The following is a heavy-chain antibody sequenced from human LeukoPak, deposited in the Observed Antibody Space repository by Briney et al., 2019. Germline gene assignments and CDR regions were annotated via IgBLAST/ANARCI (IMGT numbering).Heavy chain of an antibody. CDR2: ISYDGSNK. CDR3: ARDPYYYGMDV. Sequence: PGRSLRLSCAASGFTFSSYAMHWVRQAPGKGLEWVAVISYDGSNKYYADSVKGRFTISRGNSKNTLYLQMNSLRAEDTAVYYCARDPYYYGMDVWGQGTTVTVSS. V-gene: IGHV3-30*04. CDR1: GFTFSSYA. J-gene: IGHJ6*02.